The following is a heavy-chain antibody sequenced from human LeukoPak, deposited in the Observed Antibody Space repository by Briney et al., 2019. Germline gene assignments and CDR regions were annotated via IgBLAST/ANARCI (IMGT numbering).Heavy chain of an antibody. CDR3: ARDRLGDYDHSGYYDK. Sequence: GGSLRLSCAASGLSFSDYYMSWIRQAPAKGLEWVSYICESGRTIHYADSVKDRHTISRDNAKHSVYLQMNNLIAEHAAVYYCARDRLGDYDHSGYYDKWGQGTLVTVSS. V-gene: IGHV3-11*01. CDR2: ICESGRTI. J-gene: IGHJ4*02. CDR1: GLSFSDYY. D-gene: IGHD3-22*01.